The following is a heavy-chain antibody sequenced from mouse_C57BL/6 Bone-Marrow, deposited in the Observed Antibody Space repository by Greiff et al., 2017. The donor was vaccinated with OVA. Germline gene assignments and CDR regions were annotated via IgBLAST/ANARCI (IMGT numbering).Heavy chain of an antibody. CDR1: GYSFTSYD. V-gene: IGHV1-66*01. Sequence: VQGVESGPELVKPGASVKISCKASGYSFTSYDIHWVQQRPGQGLEWIGWIYPGGGNTKYNEQFKGKATLTADSSSSTAYMRLSSLASEDSAVYYCAGGGSSYFDYGGQGTTLTVSS. D-gene: IGHD1-1*01. CDR2: IYPGGGNT. CDR3: AGGGSSYFDY. J-gene: IGHJ2*01.